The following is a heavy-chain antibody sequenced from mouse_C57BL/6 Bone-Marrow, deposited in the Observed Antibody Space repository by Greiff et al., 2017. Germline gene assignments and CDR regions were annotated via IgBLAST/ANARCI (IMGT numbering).Heavy chain of an antibody. D-gene: IGHD2-3*01. CDR2: ISSGGSYT. J-gene: IGHJ3*01. Sequence: EVQLVESGGDLVKPGGSLKLSCAASGFTFSSYGMSWVRQTPDKRLEWVATISSGGSYTYYPDSVKGRFTISRDNAKNTLYLQMSSLKSEDTAVYYCARERLLRGFADWGQGTLVTVSA. CDR1: GFTFSSYG. CDR3: ARERLLRGFAD. V-gene: IGHV5-6*01.